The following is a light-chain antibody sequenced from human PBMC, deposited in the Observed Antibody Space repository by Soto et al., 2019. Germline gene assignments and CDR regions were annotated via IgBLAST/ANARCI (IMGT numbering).Light chain of an antibody. CDR3: QQYGSSSYT. V-gene: IGKV3-20*01. Sequence: EIVLTQSPGTLSLSPGERATLSCRASQSVSISSLAWYQQKPGQAPRLLIYSASSRGTGIPDRFSGSGSGTDFTLTISRLEPEDFAVYYCQQYGSSSYTFGQGTNLEIK. CDR1: QSVSISS. J-gene: IGKJ2*01. CDR2: SAS.